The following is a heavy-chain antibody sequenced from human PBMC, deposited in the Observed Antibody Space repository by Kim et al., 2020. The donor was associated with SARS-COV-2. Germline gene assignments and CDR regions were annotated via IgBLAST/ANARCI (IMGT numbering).Heavy chain of an antibody. CDR2: IYWNDDK. J-gene: IGHJ4*02. V-gene: IGHV2-5*01. CDR1: GFSLSTSGVG. CDR3: AHKGIWYGICDY. Sequence: SGPTLVNPTQTLTLTCTFSGFSLSTSGVGVGWIRQPPGKALEWLALIYWNDDKRYSPSLKSRHTITKETPKNQVVLTMTNMDPVDTATYYCAHKGIWYGICDYWRQGTLVTVSS. D-gene: IGHD3-10*01.